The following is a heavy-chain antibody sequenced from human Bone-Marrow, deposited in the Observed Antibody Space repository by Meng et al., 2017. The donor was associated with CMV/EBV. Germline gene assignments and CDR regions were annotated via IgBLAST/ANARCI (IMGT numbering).Heavy chain of an antibody. Sequence: GESLKISCAASGFTVSSNYMSWVRQAPGKGLEWVSDIYSGGSTYYADSVKGRFTISRDNSKNTLYLQMNSLRAEDTAVYYCARDLGYWGQGTLGTVSS. CDR3: ARDLGY. CDR2: IYSGGST. J-gene: IGHJ4*02. D-gene: IGHD7-27*01. CDR1: GFTVSSNY. V-gene: IGHV3-66*02.